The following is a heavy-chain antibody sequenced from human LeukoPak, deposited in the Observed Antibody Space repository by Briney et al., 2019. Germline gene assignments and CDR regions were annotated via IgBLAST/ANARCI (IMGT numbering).Heavy chain of an antibody. CDR1: GYTFTSYD. CDR2: MNPNSGNT. D-gene: IGHD1-26*01. Sequence: ASVKVSCKASGYTFTSYDINWVRQATGQGLEWMGWMNPNSGNTGYAQKFQGRVTMTRNTSISTAYMELSSLRSEDTAVYYCARFMWIVGATTTRFYIDYWGQGTLVTVSS. CDR3: ARFMWIVGATTTRFYIDY. J-gene: IGHJ4*02. V-gene: IGHV1-8*01.